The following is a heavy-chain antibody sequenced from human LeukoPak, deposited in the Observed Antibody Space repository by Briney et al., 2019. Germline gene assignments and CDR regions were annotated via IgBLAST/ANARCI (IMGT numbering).Heavy chain of an antibody. D-gene: IGHD5-18*01. J-gene: IGHJ4*02. CDR3: ARGRGYSYGLRY. CDR2: INHSGST. CDR1: GGSFSGYY. V-gene: IGHV4-34*01. Sequence: KPSETLSLTCAVYGGSFSGYYWSWIRQPPGKGLEWIGEINHSGSTNYNPSLKSRVTISVDTSKNQFSLKLSSVTAADTAVYYCARGRGYSYGLRYWGQGTLVTVSS.